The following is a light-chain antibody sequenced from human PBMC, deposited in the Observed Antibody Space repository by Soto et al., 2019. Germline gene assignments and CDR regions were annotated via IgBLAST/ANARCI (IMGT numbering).Light chain of an antibody. CDR3: QQYNPYSPWT. CDR2: DAY. V-gene: IGKV1-5*01. Sequence: DIQMTQSPSTLSASVGDRVTITCRASQSISSWLAWYQQQPGKAPKLLIFDAYTLETGVPSRFSGSGSGTDFTLTISSLQPDDFATYYCQQYNPYSPWTFGQGTKVDIK. J-gene: IGKJ1*01. CDR1: QSISSW.